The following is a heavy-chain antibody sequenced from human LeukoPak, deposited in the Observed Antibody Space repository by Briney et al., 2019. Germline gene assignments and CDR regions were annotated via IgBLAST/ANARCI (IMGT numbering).Heavy chain of an antibody. Sequence: GASVKVSCKASGYTFTSYYMHWVRQAPGQGLEWMGIINPSGGSTSYAQKFQGRVTMTRDMSTSTVYMELSSLRSEDTAVYYCARDMFCCGSSSWHYMDVWGKGTTVTVSS. CDR1: GYTFTSYY. J-gene: IGHJ6*03. CDR2: INPSGGST. V-gene: IGHV1-46*01. D-gene: IGHD6-13*01. CDR3: ARDMFCCGSSSWHYMDV.